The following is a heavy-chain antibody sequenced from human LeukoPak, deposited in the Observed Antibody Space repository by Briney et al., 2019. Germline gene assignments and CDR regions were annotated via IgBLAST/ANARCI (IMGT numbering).Heavy chain of an antibody. CDR3: ARDLSGIQLSLRDAFDI. D-gene: IGHD5-18*01. CDR2: IKQDGSEK. V-gene: IGHV3-7*01. CDR1: GFTFSSYW. J-gene: IGHJ3*02. Sequence: GGSLRLSCAASGFTFSSYWMSWVRQAPGKGLEWVANIKQDGSEKYYVDYVKGRFTISRDNAKNSLYLQMNSLRAEDTAVYYCARDLSGIQLSLRDAFDIWGQGTMVTVSS.